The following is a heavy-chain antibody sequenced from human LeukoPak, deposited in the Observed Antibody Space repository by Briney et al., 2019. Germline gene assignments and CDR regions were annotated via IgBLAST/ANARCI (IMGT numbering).Heavy chain of an antibody. J-gene: IGHJ6*03. CDR3: ARGQLGYCSGGSCYSGYYYYMDV. D-gene: IGHD2-15*01. CDR1: GGTFSSYA. V-gene: IGHV1-69*01. Sequence: GSSVKVSCKASGGTFSSYAISWVRQAPGQGLEWMGGIIPIFGTANYAQKFQGRVTITADESTSTAYMELSSLRSEDTAVYYCARGQLGYCSGGSCYSGYYYYMDVWGKGTTVTVSS. CDR2: IIPIFGTA.